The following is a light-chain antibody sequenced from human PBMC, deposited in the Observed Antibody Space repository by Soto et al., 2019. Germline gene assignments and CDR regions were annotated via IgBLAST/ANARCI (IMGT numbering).Light chain of an antibody. CDR1: SSDVGGCDC. Sequence: QSALTQPASVSGSPGQSITISCTGTSSDVGGCDCVSWYQQHPGKAPKVLIYEVNNRPSGISNRFSGSKFGNTASLTISGLQAEDEADYYCSSFTSTRTYVFGTGTKLTVL. CDR2: EVN. CDR3: SSFTSTRTYV. J-gene: IGLJ1*01. V-gene: IGLV2-14*01.